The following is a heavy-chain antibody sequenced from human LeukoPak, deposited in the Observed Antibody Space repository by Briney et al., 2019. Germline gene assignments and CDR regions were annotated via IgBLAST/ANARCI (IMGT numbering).Heavy chain of an antibody. CDR2: INTNTGNP. CDR1: GYTFTSYA. J-gene: IGHJ4*02. CDR3: ARDGLGYCSSTSCQNPIDY. Sequence: ASVNVSCKASGYTFTSYAMNWVRQAPGQGLEWMGWINTNTGNPTYAQGFTGRFVFSLDTSVSTAYLQISSLKAEDTAVYYCARDGLGYCSSTSCQNPIDYWGQGTLVTVSS. D-gene: IGHD2-2*01. V-gene: IGHV7-4-1*02.